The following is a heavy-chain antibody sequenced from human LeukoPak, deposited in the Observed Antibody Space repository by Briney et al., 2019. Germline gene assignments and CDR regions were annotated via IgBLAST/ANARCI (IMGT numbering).Heavy chain of an antibody. Sequence: GGSLRLSCAASGYTFSDYYMRWIRQAPGKGLVWVSYISSSGSPIYYADSVKGRFTISRDNDKNSLYLQMNSLRAEDTAVYYCARIVLRYFDWLLETPMSYFDYWGQETLVTVSS. CDR3: ARIVLRYFDWLLETPMSYFDY. J-gene: IGHJ4*02. CDR1: GYTFSDYY. D-gene: IGHD3-9*01. CDR2: ISSSGSPI. V-gene: IGHV3-11*04.